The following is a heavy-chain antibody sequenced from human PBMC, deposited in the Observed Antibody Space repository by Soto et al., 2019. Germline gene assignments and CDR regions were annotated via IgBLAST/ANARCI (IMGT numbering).Heavy chain of an antibody. Sequence: QMQLQESGPGVVKPSKTLSLTCTVSGASISTYYWTWIRQAPGKGLEWIGYLYYSGNTNYNPSLKSRVTMSVDTSKNHFYLTLTSATAADTAVYFCASGGSEGGLDVWGQGTTVAVSS. CDR3: ASGGSEGGLDV. D-gene: IGHD3-10*01. J-gene: IGHJ6*02. V-gene: IGHV4-59*01. CDR1: GASISTYY. CDR2: LYYSGNT.